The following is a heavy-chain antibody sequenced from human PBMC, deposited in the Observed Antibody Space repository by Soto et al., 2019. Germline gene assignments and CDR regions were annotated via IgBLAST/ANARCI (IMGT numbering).Heavy chain of an antibody. CDR3: ARSRGGNWNYVYYGMDV. D-gene: IGHD1-1*01. CDR1: GGSISSGGYY. J-gene: IGHJ6*02. V-gene: IGHV4-31*03. Sequence: SETLSLTCTVSGGSISSGGYYWSWIRQHPGKGLEWIGYIYYSGSTYYNTSLKSRVTISVDTSKNQFSLKLSSVTAADTAVYYCARSRGGNWNYVYYGMDVWGQGTTVTVSS. CDR2: IYYSGST.